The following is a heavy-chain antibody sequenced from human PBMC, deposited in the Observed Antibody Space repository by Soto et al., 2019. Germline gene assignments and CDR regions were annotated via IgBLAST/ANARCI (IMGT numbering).Heavy chain of an antibody. J-gene: IGHJ6*02. CDR1: GGSISSSNW. CDR2: IYHSGST. V-gene: IGHV4-4*02. D-gene: IGHD3-10*01. Sequence: PSETLSLTCAVSGGSISSSNWWSWVRQPPGKGLEWIGEIYHSGSTNYNPSLKSRVTISVDKSKNQFSLKLSSVTAADTAVYYCARDPAYYYGSGSYGDYGMDVWGQGTTVTVSS. CDR3: ARDPAYYYGSGSYGDYGMDV.